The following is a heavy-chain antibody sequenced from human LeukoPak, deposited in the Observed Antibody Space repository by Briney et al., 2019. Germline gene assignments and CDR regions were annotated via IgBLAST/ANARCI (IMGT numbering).Heavy chain of an antibody. CDR1: GESFSDYY. V-gene: IGHV4-34*01. CDR2: INHSGST. CDR3: ARGVGKLGINNYYYGMDV. J-gene: IGHJ6*04. D-gene: IGHD7-27*01. Sequence: PSETLSLTCAVYGESFSDYYWIWIRQPPGKGLEWIGEINHSGSTNYNPSLKSRVTISVDTSKNQFSLRLSSVTAADTAVYYYARGVGKLGINNYYYGMDVWGKGTTVTVSS.